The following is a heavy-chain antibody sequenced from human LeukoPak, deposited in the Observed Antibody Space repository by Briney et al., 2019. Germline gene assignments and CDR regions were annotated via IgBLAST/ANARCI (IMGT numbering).Heavy chain of an antibody. CDR2: IYYSGST. V-gene: IGHV4-59*11. CDR1: GGSISSHY. J-gene: IGHJ6*03. CDR3: ARSSGWYLDYYYMDV. D-gene: IGHD6-19*01. Sequence: SETLSLTCTVSGGSISSHYWSWIRQPPGKGLEWIGYIYYSGSTNYNPSLKSRVTISVDTSKNQFSLKLSSVTAADTAVYYCARSSGWYLDYYYMDVWGKGTTVTVSS.